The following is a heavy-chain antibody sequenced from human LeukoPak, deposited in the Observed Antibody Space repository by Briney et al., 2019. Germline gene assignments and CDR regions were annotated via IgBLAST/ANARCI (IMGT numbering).Heavy chain of an antibody. CDR3: ARGRSGHYYPN. Sequence: PGASLRLSCAASGFTFSSYAMHWVRQAPGKGLEWVAVISYDGSHKYYADSVKGRFTISRDNSKNTLYLQMNSLRAEDTAVYYCARGRSGHYYPNWGQGTLVTVSS. J-gene: IGHJ4*02. CDR1: GFTFSSYA. D-gene: IGHD3-22*01. CDR2: ISYDGSHK. V-gene: IGHV3-30-3*01.